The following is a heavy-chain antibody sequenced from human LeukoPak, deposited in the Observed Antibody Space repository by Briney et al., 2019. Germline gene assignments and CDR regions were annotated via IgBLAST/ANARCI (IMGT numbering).Heavy chain of an antibody. CDR1: GFTFDDYA. V-gene: IGHV3-43*02. CDR2: ISGDGGST. CDR3: ANLAVDY. D-gene: IGHD6-13*01. J-gene: IGHJ4*02. Sequence: GGSLRLSCAASGFTFDDYAMHWVRQAPGKGLEWVSLISGDGGSTYYADPVKGRFTISRDNSKNSLYLQMNSLRTEDTALYYCANLAVDYWGQGTLVTVSS.